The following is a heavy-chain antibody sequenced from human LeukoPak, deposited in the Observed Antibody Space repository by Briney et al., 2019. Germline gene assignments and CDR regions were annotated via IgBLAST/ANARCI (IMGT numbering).Heavy chain of an antibody. Sequence: SETLSLTCTVSGGSISSSSYNWGWIRQPPGKGLEWIGSIYYGGNAYYNPSLKSRVTMSVDTSKNQFFLRLSSVTAADTAVYYCARTRGYSYYFDYWGQGALITVSS. CDR3: ARTRGYSYYFDY. CDR2: IYYGGNA. V-gene: IGHV4-39*07. CDR1: GGSISSSSYN. J-gene: IGHJ4*02. D-gene: IGHD5-18*01.